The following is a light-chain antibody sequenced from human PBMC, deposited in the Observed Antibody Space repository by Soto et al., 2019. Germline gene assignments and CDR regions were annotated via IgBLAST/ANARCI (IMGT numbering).Light chain of an antibody. CDR2: WAS. CDR1: QSVLYSSNNKNY. J-gene: IGKJ2*01. Sequence: DIVMTQSPDSLAVSLGERATINCKSSQSVLYSSNNKNYSAWYQQRPGQPPKLLIYWASTRESGVPDRFSGSGSGTDFTLTTTSLQAEDVAVYYCQQYESTPPTFGQGTKLEIK. V-gene: IGKV4-1*01. CDR3: QQYESTPPT.